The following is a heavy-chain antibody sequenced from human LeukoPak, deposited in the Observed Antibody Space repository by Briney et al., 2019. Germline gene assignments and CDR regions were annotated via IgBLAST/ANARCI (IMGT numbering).Heavy chain of an antibody. CDR1: GDSISSSSYY. J-gene: IGHJ4*02. Sequence: SETLSLTCTVSGDSISSSSYYWGWIRQSPGKGLEWIGSIHYSGNTYSNPSLKSRVTVSVDTSKNQFSLKVRSVTAADTAVYYCARQWDYWGQGTLVTVSS. CDR2: IHYSGNT. CDR3: ARQWDY. V-gene: IGHV4-39*01.